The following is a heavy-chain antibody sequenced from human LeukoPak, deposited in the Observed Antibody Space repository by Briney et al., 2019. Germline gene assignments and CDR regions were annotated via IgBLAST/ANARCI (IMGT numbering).Heavy chain of an antibody. CDR2: ISYDGSNK. Sequence: PGGSLRLSCAASGFTFSSYGMHWVRQAPGKGLEWVAVISYDGSNKYYADSVKGRFTISRDNSKNTLYPQMNSLRAEDTAVYYCAATVTFDAFDIWGQGTMVTVSS. V-gene: IGHV3-30*03. D-gene: IGHD4-17*01. CDR1: GFTFSSYG. CDR3: AATVTFDAFDI. J-gene: IGHJ3*02.